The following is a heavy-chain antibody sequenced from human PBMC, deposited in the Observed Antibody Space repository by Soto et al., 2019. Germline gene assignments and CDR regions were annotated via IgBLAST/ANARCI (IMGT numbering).Heavy chain of an antibody. J-gene: IGHJ6*02. CDR2: ISYDGSNK. D-gene: IGHD6-6*01. Sequence: GGSLRLSCAASGFTFSGYGMHWVRQAPGKGLEWVAVISYDGSNKYYAGSVKGRFTISRDNSKNTLYLQMNSLRAEDTAVYYCAKDRGGSSSLFPYYYYGMDVWGQGTTVTVSS. V-gene: IGHV3-30*18. CDR3: AKDRGGSSSLFPYYYYGMDV. CDR1: GFTFSGYG.